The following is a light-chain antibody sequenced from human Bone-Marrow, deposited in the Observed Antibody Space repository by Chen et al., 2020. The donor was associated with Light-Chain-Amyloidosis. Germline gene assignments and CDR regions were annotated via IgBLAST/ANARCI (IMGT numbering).Light chain of an antibody. Sequence: QSVLTQPPSVSGAPGQRVTISCTGTSSDVGGYNYVSWYQQHPGKAPKLMIYDVSNRPSGVSNRFSGSKSGNTASLTISGIQAEDEADYYCSSYTSSSTPVVFGGGTRLTVL. CDR2: DVS. V-gene: IGLV2-14*01. CDR3: SSYTSSSTPVV. CDR1: SSDVGGYNY. J-gene: IGLJ2*01.